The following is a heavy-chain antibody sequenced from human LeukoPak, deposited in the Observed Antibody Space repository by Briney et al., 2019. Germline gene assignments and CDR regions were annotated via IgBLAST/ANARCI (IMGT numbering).Heavy chain of an antibody. CDR2: ISSSSSFI. Sequence: KPGGSLRLSCAASGFTLSSYSMTWVRQAPGKGLEWVSSISSSSSFIYYADSVKGRFTISRDNAKNSLFLQMNSLRAEDTAVYYCARENGRWLQSESLYYFDYWGQGTLVTVSS. V-gene: IGHV3-21*01. J-gene: IGHJ4*02. CDR3: ARENGRWLQSESLYYFDY. CDR1: GFTLSSYS. D-gene: IGHD5-24*01.